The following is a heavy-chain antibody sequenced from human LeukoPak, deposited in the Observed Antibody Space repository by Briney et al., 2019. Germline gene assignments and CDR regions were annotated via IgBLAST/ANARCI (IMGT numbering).Heavy chain of an antibody. D-gene: IGHD6-13*01. J-gene: IGHJ6*03. CDR1: GGSISSSRYY. Sequence: SETLSLTCSVSGGSISSSRYYWGWIRQPPWKGLEWIGSIYYSGSTYYNPSLKSRVTISVDTSKNQFSLKLSSVTAADTAVYYCARSVKGQLVRYYYYNIDVWGKGTTVTVSS. V-gene: IGHV4-39*07. CDR2: IYYSGST. CDR3: ARSVKGQLVRYYYYNIDV.